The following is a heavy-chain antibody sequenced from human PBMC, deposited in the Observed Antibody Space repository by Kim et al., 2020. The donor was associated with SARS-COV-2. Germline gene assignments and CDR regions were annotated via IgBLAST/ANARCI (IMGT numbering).Heavy chain of an antibody. CDR1: GFTFSSYS. V-gene: IGHV3-21*06. CDR3: ARGWVHYDILTGYYKYYGMDV. J-gene: IGHJ6*02. D-gene: IGHD3-9*01. Sequence: GGSLRLSCAASGFTFSSYSMNWVRQAPGKGLEWVSCISSSSSYIYYADSVKGRFTISRDNAKNSLYLQMNSLRAEDTAVYYCARGWVHYDILTGYYKYYGMDVWGQGTTVTVSS. CDR2: ISSSSSYI.